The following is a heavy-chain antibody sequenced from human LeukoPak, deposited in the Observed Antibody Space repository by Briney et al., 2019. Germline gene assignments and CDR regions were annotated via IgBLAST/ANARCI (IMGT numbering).Heavy chain of an antibody. CDR2: ISGSGGST. V-gene: IGHV3-23*01. J-gene: IGHJ4*02. D-gene: IGHD1-26*01. CDR3: AKDQWELHYFDY. Sequence: PGGSLRLSCAASGFTFSSYAMSWVRQAPGKGLEWVSAISGSGGSTYYADSVKGRFTISRDNSKNTLHLQMNSLRAEDTAVYYCAKDQWELHYFDYWGQGTLVTVSS. CDR1: GFTFSSYA.